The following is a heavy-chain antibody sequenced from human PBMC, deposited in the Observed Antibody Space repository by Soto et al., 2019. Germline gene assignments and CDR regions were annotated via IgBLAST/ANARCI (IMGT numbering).Heavy chain of an antibody. D-gene: IGHD3-22*01. V-gene: IGHV2-26*01. CDR3: ARNRPRGLIRYNGFDH. J-gene: IGHJ5*02. CDR1: GFSLSNARMG. Sequence: QVTLKESGPVLVKPTEPLTLTCTVSGFSLSNARMGVSWIRQPPGKALEWLAHIFSNDEKSYSTSLKSRLTIAKVTSKSQVILNMTNKDPVDTTTYYCARNRPRGLIRYNGFDHWGQGTLVTVSS. CDR2: IFSNDEK.